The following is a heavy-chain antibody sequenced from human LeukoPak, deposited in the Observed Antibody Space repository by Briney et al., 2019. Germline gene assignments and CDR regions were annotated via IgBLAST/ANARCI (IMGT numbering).Heavy chain of an antibody. J-gene: IGHJ5*02. CDR3: ARLLYGSGRGDNWFDP. CDR1: GGSISSGGYY. V-gene: IGHV4-31*03. Sequence: PSETLSLTCTVSGGSISSGGYYWSWIRQHPGKGLEWIGYIYYSGSTYYNPSLKSRVTISVDTSKNQFSLKLSSVTAADTAVYYCARLLYGSGRGDNWFDPWGQGTLVAVSS. D-gene: IGHD3-10*01. CDR2: IYYSGST.